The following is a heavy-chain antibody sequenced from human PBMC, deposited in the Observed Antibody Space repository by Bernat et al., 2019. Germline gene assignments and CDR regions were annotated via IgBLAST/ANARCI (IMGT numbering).Heavy chain of an antibody. CDR2: IYHSGST. Sequence: QVQLQESGPGLVKPSETLSLTCGVSAYSISSGYYWGWIGQPPGKGLEWIGSIYHSGSTYYNPSLKSRVTITVDTSKNQFSLKLSSVTAADTAVYYCAREYGDYSSRYFDYWGQGTLVTVSS. CDR1: AYSISSGYY. V-gene: IGHV4-38-2*02. J-gene: IGHJ4*02. CDR3: AREYGDYSSRYFDY. D-gene: IGHD4-17*01.